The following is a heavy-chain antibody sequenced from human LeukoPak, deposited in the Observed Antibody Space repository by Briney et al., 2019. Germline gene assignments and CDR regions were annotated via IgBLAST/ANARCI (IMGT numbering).Heavy chain of an antibody. D-gene: IGHD5-18*01. CDR3: ARISRIQIWVNRNQYNWFDP. Sequence: SETLSLTCNVSGGSISSSSYYWGWIRQPPGKGLEWIGSIYYSGSTYYNPSLKSRVTISVATSKYTFSLTLSSVTAAATASYYCARISRIQIWVNRNQYNWFDPWGQGTLVTVSS. V-gene: IGHV4-39*07. CDR1: GGSISSSSYY. J-gene: IGHJ5*02. CDR2: IYYSGST.